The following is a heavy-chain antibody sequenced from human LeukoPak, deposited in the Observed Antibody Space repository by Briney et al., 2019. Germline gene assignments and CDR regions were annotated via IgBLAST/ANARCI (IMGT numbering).Heavy chain of an antibody. CDR2: IWYDGSNK. CDR3: ARAGSYSTSDYGMDV. Sequence: GGSLRLSCAASGFTFSNYWMAWVRQAPGKGLEWVAVIWYDGSNKYYADSVKGRFTISRDNSKNTLYLQMNSLRAEDTAVYYCARAGSYSTSDYGMDVWGQGTTVTVSS. CDR1: GFTFSNYW. V-gene: IGHV3-33*08. D-gene: IGHD6-6*01. J-gene: IGHJ6*02.